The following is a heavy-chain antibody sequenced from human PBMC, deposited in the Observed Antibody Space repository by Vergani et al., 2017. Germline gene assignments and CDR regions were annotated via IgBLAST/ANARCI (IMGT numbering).Heavy chain of an antibody. J-gene: IGHJ4*02. CDR3: AREGRVSYYDSSGYYDLD. CDR1: GYTFTSYD. CDR2: MNPNSGNT. D-gene: IGHD3-22*01. Sequence: QVQLVQSGAEVKKPGASVKVSCKASGYTFTSYDINWVRQATGQGLEWKGWMNPNSGNTGYAQKFQGRATMTRNTSISTAYMELSSLRSEDTAVYYCAREGRVSYYDSSGYYDLDWGQGTLVTVSS. V-gene: IGHV1-8*01.